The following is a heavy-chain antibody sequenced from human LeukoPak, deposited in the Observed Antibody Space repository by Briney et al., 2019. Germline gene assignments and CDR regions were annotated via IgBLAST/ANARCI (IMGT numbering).Heavy chain of an antibody. CDR1: GFTFSSYW. D-gene: IGHD6-6*01. Sequence: GGSLRLSCAASGFTFSSYWMPWVRQAPGKGLVWVSRINSDGSSTSYADSVKGRFTISRDNSKNTLYLQMNSLRAEDTAVYYCATGKYSSSSDRFDYWGQGTLVTVSS. CDR3: ATGKYSSSSDRFDY. CDR2: INSDGSST. V-gene: IGHV3-74*01. J-gene: IGHJ4*02.